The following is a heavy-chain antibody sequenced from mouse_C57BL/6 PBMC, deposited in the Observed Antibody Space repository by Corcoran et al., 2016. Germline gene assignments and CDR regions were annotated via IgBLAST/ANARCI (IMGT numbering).Heavy chain of an antibody. D-gene: IGHD2-4*01. Sequence: EVQLQQSGPELVKPGASVKISCKASGYTFTDYYMNWVKQSHGKSLEWIGDINPNNGGTSYNQKFKGKATLTVDKSSSTAYMELRSLTSEDSAVYYCEGIYYDYAWFAYWGQGTLVTVSA. CDR2: INPNNGGT. CDR1: GYTFTDYY. V-gene: IGHV1-26*01. CDR3: EGIYYDYAWFAY. J-gene: IGHJ3*01.